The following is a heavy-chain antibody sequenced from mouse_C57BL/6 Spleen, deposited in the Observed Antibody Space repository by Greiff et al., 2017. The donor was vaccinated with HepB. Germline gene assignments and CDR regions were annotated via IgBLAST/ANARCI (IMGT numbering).Heavy chain of an antibody. V-gene: IGHV14-2*01. CDR2: IDPEDGET. D-gene: IGHD2-12*01. CDR3: ASSSWFAY. CDR1: GFNIKDYY. J-gene: IGHJ3*01. Sequence: VQLQQSGAELVKPGASVKLSCTASGFNIKDYYMHWVKQRTEQGLEWIGRIDPEDGETKYAAKFQGKATITADTTSNTAYLQLSSLTSEDTAVYDCASSSWFAYWGQGTLVTVSA.